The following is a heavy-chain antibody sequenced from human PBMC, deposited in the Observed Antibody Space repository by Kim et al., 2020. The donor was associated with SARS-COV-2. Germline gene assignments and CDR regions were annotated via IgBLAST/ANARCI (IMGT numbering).Heavy chain of an antibody. V-gene: IGHV3-7*01. J-gene: IGHJ4*02. CDR3: ARVSRYYDCY. CDR1: GFTVNNNY. CDR2: IWQDGGAN. D-gene: IGHD3-3*01. Sequence: GGSLRLSCAASGFTVNNNYLSWVRQAPGKGLEWVAKIWQDGGANYAVASVKGCSTFTRDNNKNLLLQQKNSLTAEATVEYCWARVSRYYDCYWSKCNLDT.